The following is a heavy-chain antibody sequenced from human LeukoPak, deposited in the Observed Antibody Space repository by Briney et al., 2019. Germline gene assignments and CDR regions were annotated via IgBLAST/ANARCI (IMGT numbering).Heavy chain of an antibody. Sequence: GGSLRLSCTASGFTFSSYNMNWVRQAPGKGLEWVSYISYSSSTRYYADSVKGRFTISRDNARNSLYLQINSPRDEDMAVYYCARVGSEWLVNDYWGQGALVTVSS. V-gene: IGHV3-48*02. J-gene: IGHJ4*02. CDR1: GFTFSSYN. CDR3: ARVGSEWLVNDY. CDR2: ISYSSSTR. D-gene: IGHD6-19*01.